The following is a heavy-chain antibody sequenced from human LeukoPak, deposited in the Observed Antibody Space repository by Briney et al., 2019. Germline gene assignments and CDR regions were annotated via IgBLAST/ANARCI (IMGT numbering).Heavy chain of an antibody. Sequence: GGSLRFSCAASGFTFSSYAMSWVRQAPGKGLEWVSAISGSGGSTYYADSVKGRFTISRDNSKNTLYLQMNSLRAEDTAVYYCAKSTLWFGELDYWGQGTLVTVSS. V-gene: IGHV3-23*01. CDR3: AKSTLWFGELDY. J-gene: IGHJ4*02. CDR1: GFTFSSYA. CDR2: ISGSGGST. D-gene: IGHD3-10*01.